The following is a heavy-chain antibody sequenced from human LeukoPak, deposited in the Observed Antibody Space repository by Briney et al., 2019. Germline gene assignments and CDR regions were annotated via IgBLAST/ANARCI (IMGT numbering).Heavy chain of an antibody. CDR1: GFTVSSNY. CDR3: AKDHLSYYDSSGYYYGVDY. D-gene: IGHD3-22*01. V-gene: IGHV3-53*05. CDR2: IYSGGST. Sequence: GGSLRLSCAASGFTVSSNYMSWVRQAPGKGLEWVSVIYSGGSTYYADSVKGRFTISRDNSKNTLYLQMNSLRAEDTAVYYCAKDHLSYYDSSGYYYGVDYWGQGTLVTVSS. J-gene: IGHJ4*02.